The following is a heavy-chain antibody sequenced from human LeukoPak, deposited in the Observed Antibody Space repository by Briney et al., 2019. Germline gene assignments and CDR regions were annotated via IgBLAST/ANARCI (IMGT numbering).Heavy chain of an antibody. Sequence: ASVKVSCKASGYTFTSYGISWVRQAPGQGLEWMGWISAYNGNTNYAQKLQGRVTMTRDMSTSTVYMELSSLRSEDTAVYYCARDQWRELPVDYWGQGTLVTVSS. D-gene: IGHD1-26*01. CDR1: GYTFTSYG. CDR3: ARDQWRELPVDY. J-gene: IGHJ4*02. CDR2: ISAYNGNT. V-gene: IGHV1-18*01.